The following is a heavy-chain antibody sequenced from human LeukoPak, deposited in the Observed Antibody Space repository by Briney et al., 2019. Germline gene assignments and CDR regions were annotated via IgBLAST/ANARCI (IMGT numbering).Heavy chain of an antibody. D-gene: IGHD1-26*01. CDR2: IYYSGST. CDR1: GASINSINYY. Sequence: SETLSPTCTVSGASINSINYYWGWIRQPPGKGLEWIGSIYYSGSTYYNPSLKSRVTISVDTSKNQFSLKLSSVTAADTAVYYCARHGVGTTTTLFDYWGQGTLVTVSS. V-gene: IGHV4-39*01. CDR3: ARHGVGTTTTLFDY. J-gene: IGHJ4*02.